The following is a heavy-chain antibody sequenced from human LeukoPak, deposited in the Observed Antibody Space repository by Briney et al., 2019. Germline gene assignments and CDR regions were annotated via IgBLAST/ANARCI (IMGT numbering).Heavy chain of an antibody. CDR3: ARDVGAHSAFDI. D-gene: IGHD1-26*01. J-gene: IGHJ3*02. CDR1: GGTFSSYA. CDR2: IIPIFGTA. V-gene: IGHV1-69*05. Sequence: SVKVSCKASGGTFSSYAISWVRQAPGHGLEWMGGIIPIFGTANYAQKFQGRVTITTDESTSTAYMELSSLRSEDTAVYYCARDVGAHSAFDIWGQGTMVTVSS.